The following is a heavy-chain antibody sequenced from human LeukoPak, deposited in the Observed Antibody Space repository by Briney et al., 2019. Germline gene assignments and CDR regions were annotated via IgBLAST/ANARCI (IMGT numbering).Heavy chain of an antibody. CDR3: AKDNKRYSYDY. Sequence: GGSRRLSWAALGFTLNSKGRNGVGQGQGKGLEGGAVKWEDGVKRNKKDSGRGGFTISRDSSKNTLFLQMNSLRVEDTAVYYCAKDNKRYSYDYWGQGTLVTVSS. J-gene: IGHJ4*02. CDR2: KWEDGVKR. V-gene: IGHV3-30*02. CDR1: GFTLNSKG. D-gene: IGHD5-18*01.